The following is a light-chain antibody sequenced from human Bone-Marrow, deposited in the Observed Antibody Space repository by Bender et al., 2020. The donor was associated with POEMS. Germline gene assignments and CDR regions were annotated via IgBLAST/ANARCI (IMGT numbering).Light chain of an antibody. V-gene: IGLV1-44*01. CDR1: DSNIGSNT. Sequence: QSVLTQPPSASGTPGQRVTISCSGSDSNIGSNTVTWYRLLPGTAPKLLIYRSNQRPSGVPERFSGSISGTEVTLTISGVQAEDEADYYCQSADSSDIYKVFGGGTKLTVL. CDR2: RSN. J-gene: IGLJ3*02. CDR3: QSADSSDIYKV.